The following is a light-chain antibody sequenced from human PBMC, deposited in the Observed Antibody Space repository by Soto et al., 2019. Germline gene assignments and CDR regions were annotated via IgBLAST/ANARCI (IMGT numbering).Light chain of an antibody. CDR3: QQSYSTPWT. V-gene: IGKV1-39*01. Sequence: DIQMTQSPSSLSGSAGDRVTITCRARQSISGYLNWYQQKPGKAPKVLMYGTSILQTGVSSRFSGSGSGTDFTLTINSLQPEDFATYYCQQSYSTPWTFGQGTKVEIK. CDR1: QSISGY. J-gene: IGKJ1*01. CDR2: GTS.